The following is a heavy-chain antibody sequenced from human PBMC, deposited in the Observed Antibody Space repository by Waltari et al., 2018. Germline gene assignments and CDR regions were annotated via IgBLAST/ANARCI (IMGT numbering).Heavy chain of an antibody. CDR3: AVWFREGRYAFDI. J-gene: IGHJ3*02. D-gene: IGHD3-10*01. V-gene: IGHV5-51*01. CDR2: IFPVDSDT. CDR1: GYSFTSYW. Sequence: EVQLVQSGAEVKKPGESLKISCKGSGYSFTSYWIGWVRQMPGKGLEWMGIIFPVDSDTRYRPSFQGQVPISADKSISTAYLQWSSLKASDTAMYYCAVWFREGRYAFDIWGQGTMVTVSS.